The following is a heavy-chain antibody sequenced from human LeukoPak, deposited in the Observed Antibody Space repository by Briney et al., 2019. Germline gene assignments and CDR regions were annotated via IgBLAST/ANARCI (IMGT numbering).Heavy chain of an antibody. Sequence: ASVKVSCKASGYTFTSYDINWVRQATGQGLEWMGWMNPNSGNTGYAQKFQDRVTITRNTSISTAYMELSSLRSEDTAVYYCARLSLSCSSTSCYEWFDPWGQGTLVTVSS. J-gene: IGHJ5*02. V-gene: IGHV1-8*03. D-gene: IGHD2-2*01. CDR3: ARLSLSCSSTSCYEWFDP. CDR2: MNPNSGNT. CDR1: GYTFTSYD.